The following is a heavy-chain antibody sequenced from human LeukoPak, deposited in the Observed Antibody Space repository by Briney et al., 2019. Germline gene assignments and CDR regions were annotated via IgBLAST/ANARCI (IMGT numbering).Heavy chain of an antibody. J-gene: IGHJ4*02. CDR1: GGYISDTAYY. Sequence: PSETLSLTCTVSGGYISDTAYYWGWIRQPPGKGLEWIGSVYYGGSSYYNPSLKSRVTTSADTSKNQFSLKLNSVTVADTAMYYCAREVSGGECSGGNCFARAYFDFWGQGILVTVSS. V-gene: IGHV4-39*07. CDR2: VYYGGSS. D-gene: IGHD2-15*01. CDR3: AREVSGGECSGGNCFARAYFDF.